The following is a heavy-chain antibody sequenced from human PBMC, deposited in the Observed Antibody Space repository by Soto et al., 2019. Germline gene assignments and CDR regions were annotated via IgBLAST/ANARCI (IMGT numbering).Heavy chain of an antibody. J-gene: IGHJ4*02. CDR2: ISYDGGNK. D-gene: IGHD3-22*01. CDR3: ARDPGYYDSSGSYFYYFDN. CDR1: GFTFSNYA. V-gene: IGHV3-30-3*01. Sequence: QVQLVESGGGVVQPGRSLRLSCAVSGFTFSNYATHWVRQAPGKGLEWVAVISYDGGNKYYADSVKGRFTISRDNSKNTLYLQMNNLRAEDTAVYYCARDPGYYDSSGSYFYYFDNWGQGTLVTVSS.